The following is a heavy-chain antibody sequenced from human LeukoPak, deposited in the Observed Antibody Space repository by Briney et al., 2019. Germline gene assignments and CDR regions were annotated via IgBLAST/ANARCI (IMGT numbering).Heavy chain of an antibody. CDR1: GFTFSSYA. J-gene: IGHJ4*02. V-gene: IGHV3-23*01. D-gene: IGHD3-22*01. Sequence: GGSLRLSCATSGFTFSSYAMSWVRQAPGKGLEWVSAISGNGVSTYYADSVKGRFTISRDNSKNTLYLQMNSLRAEDTAVYCCAKAPLSYDSSGPFDYWGQGTLVTVSS. CDR3: AKAPLSYDSSGPFDY. CDR2: ISGNGVST.